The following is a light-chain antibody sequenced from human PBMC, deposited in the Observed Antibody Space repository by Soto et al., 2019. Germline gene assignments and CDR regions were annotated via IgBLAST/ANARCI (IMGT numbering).Light chain of an antibody. V-gene: IGKV1-5*03. CDR2: KAS. Sequence: DIPMTQSPSTLSASVGDRVTITCRASQSIRSWLAWYQQRPGKAPNVLIYKASSLESGVPLRFSGSGSGTEFTLTISSLQPDDFATYYCQQYNNYPYTFGQGTKLEIK. CDR3: QQYNNYPYT. CDR1: QSIRSW. J-gene: IGKJ2*01.